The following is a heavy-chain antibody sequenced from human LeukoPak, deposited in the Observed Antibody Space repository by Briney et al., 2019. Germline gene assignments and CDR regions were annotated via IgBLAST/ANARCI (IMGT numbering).Heavy chain of an antibody. V-gene: IGHV1-8*01. CDR3: ARVEFNGGYSHVY. J-gene: IGHJ4*02. CDR2: MNPNSGNT. Sequence: GASVKVSCKASGYSFNGYDLNWVRQATGQALEWMGWMNPNSGNTGYAQKFQGRVTMTRDTSINTAYMELSSLTSEDTAVYYCARVEFNGGYSHVYWGQGTLVTVSS. D-gene: IGHD5-12*01. CDR1: GYSFNGYD.